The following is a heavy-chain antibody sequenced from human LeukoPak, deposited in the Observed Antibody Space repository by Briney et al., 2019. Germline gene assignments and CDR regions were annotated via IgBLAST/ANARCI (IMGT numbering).Heavy chain of an antibody. CDR1: GYSISSGYF. Sequence: SETLSLTCTVSGYSISSGYFWGWIGPPPGKGLEWIGNIYHSGSTYYNPSLKSRVTISVDTSKNQFSLKLSSVTAADTAVYYCARELDYWGQGTLVTVSS. V-gene: IGHV4-38-2*02. CDR2: IYHSGST. J-gene: IGHJ4*02. CDR3: ARELDY.